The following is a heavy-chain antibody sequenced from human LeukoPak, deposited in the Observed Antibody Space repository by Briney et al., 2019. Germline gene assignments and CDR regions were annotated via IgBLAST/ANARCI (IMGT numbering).Heavy chain of an antibody. CDR3: VFGYYYDSGSQYNWFDT. CDR1: GFTFSSYW. D-gene: IGHD3-10*01. Sequence: PGGSLRLSCAASGFTFSSYWMHWVRQVPGKGLVWVSRINSDGSSTTYADSVKGRFTISRDNAKNMLYLQMNSLRAEDTAVYYCVFGYYYDSGSQYNWFDTWGQGTLVTVSS. CDR2: INSDGSST. J-gene: IGHJ5*02. V-gene: IGHV3-74*01.